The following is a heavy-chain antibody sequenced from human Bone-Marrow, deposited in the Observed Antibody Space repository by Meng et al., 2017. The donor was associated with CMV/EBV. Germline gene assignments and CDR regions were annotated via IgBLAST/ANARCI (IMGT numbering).Heavy chain of an antibody. CDR3: ARPLEKYYYYGMDV. CDR1: GGTFSSYA. J-gene: IGHJ6*02. CDR2: IIPIFGTA. V-gene: IGHV1-69*05. D-gene: IGHD3-3*01. Sequence: SAKVSCKASGGTFSSYAISWVRQAPGQGLEWMGGIIPIFGTANYAQKFQGRVTITTDESTSTAYMELSSLRSEDTAVYYCARPLEKYYYYGMDVWGQGTTVTVSS.